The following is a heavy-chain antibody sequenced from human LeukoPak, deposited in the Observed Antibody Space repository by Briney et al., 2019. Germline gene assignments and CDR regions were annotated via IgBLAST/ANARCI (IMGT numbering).Heavy chain of an antibody. CDR1: GESIGSYF. D-gene: IGHD3-10*01. J-gene: IGHJ4*02. V-gene: IGHV4-4*07. CDR3: ARDEVYGELYY. CDR2: ISASGST. Sequence: SETLSLTCTISGESIGSYFWSWIRQPAGKGLEWIGRISASGSTYYSPSLKSRVSMSVDKSKDQCSLNLTSLSAADTAIYYCARDEVYGELYYWGQGTLVSVSS.